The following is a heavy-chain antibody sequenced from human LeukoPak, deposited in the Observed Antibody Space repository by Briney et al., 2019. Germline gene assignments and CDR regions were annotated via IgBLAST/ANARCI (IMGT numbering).Heavy chain of an antibody. Sequence: GGSLRLSCAASGFTFSNAWMSWVRQAPGKGLEWVGRIKSKTDGGTTDYAAPVKGRFTISRDDSKNTAYLQMNSLRAEDTAVYYCSKVVSHYYYMDVWGKGTTVTISS. CDR2: IKSKTDGGTT. J-gene: IGHJ6*03. V-gene: IGHV3-15*01. CDR1: GFTFSNAW. CDR3: SKVVSHYYYMDV.